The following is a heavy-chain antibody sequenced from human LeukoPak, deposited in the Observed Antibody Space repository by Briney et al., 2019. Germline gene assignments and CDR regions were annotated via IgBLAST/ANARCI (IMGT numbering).Heavy chain of an antibody. J-gene: IGHJ4*02. CDR2: ISSSSSYI. CDR3: ARDRVPYSSGPTSFDY. Sequence: GGSLRLSCAASGFTFSDYYMHWVRQAPGKGLEWVSFISSSSSYIYYTDSVKGRFTISRDNAQNSLFLQMNSLRAEDTAVYYCARDRVPYSSGPTSFDYWGQGILVTVSS. D-gene: IGHD6-19*01. CDR1: GFTFSDYY. V-gene: IGHV3-21*01.